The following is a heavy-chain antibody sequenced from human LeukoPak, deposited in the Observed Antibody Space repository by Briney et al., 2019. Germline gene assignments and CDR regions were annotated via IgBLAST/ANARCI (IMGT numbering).Heavy chain of an antibody. CDR3: ARAMATDPFDY. D-gene: IGHD5-12*01. CDR2: IIPILGIA. CDR1: GGTFSSYA. Sequence: GASVKVSCKASGGTFSSYAISWVRQAPGQGLEWMGRIIPILGIANYAQKLQGRVTITADKSTSTAYMELSSLRSEDTAVYYCARAMATDPFDYWGQGTLVTVSS. J-gene: IGHJ4*02. V-gene: IGHV1-69*04.